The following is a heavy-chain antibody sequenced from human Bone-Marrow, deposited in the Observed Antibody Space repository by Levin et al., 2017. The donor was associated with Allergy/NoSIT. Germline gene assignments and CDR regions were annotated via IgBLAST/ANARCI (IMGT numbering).Heavy chain of an antibody. CDR2: IYPGDSDT. D-gene: IGHD3-16*02. CDR1: GYIFNTHW. CDR3: ARHAAVISNRGAMDV. V-gene: IGHV5-51*01. Sequence: KYGESLKISCQGSGYIFNTHWIAWVRQMPGKGLEWMGIIYPGDSDTRYSPAFRDQVTISADKSRNTAYLQWSSLQASDTAIYFCARHAAVISNRGAMDVWGQGTTVTVAS. J-gene: IGHJ6*02.